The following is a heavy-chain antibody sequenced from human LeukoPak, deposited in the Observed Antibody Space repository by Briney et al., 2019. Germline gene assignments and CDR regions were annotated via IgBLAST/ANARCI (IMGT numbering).Heavy chain of an antibody. CDR3: ARVVGYSGYYYYMDV. CDR2: INHSGST. J-gene: IGHJ6*03. Sequence: SETPSLTCAVYGGSFSGYYWSWIRQPPGKGLEWIGEINHSGSTNYNPSLKSRVTISVDTSKNQFSLKLSSVTAADTAVYYCARVVGYSGYYYYMDVWGKGTTVTVSS. D-gene: IGHD3-10*01. V-gene: IGHV4-34*01. CDR1: GGSFSGYY.